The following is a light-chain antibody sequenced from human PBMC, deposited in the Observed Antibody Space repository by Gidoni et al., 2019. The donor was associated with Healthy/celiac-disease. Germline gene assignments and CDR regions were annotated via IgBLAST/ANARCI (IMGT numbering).Light chain of an antibody. CDR1: QSVSSN. V-gene: IGKV3-15*01. J-gene: IGKJ3*01. CDR3: QQYNNWPFT. CDR2: GAS. Sequence: EIVMTQSPATLSVSPGERATLPCRASQSVSSNLAWYQQKPGQAPRLLLYGASTRATGIPARFSGSGSGTEFTLTISSLQSEDFAVYYCQQYNNWPFTFGPGTKVDIK.